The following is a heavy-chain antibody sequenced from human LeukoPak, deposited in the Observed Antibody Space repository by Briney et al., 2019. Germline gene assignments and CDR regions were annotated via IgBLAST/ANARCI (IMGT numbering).Heavy chain of an antibody. CDR1: GNSFGDYY. CDR3: ARVVPNLVLWFGELSMGDAFDI. J-gene: IGHJ3*02. D-gene: IGHD3-10*01. V-gene: IGHV4-4*07. Sequence: PSETLSLTCTVSGNSFGDYYWSWIRQPAGKGLEWIGRIYTSGSTTYNPSLKSRVTMSVDTSKNQFSLKLSSVTAADTAVYYCARVVPNLVLWFGELSMGDAFDIWGQGTMVTVSS. CDR2: IYTSGST.